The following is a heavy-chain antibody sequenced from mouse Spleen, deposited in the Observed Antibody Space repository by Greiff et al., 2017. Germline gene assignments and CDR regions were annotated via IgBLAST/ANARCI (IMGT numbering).Heavy chain of an antibody. V-gene: IGHV1-7*01. CDR3: ARRRYPLYYFDY. D-gene: IGHD1-1*01. CDR2: INPSTGYT. CDR1: GYTFTSYW. J-gene: IGHJ2*01. Sequence: QVQLKESGAELAKPGASVKMSCKASGYTFTSYWMHWVKQRPGQGLEWIGYINPSTGYTEYNQKFKDKATLTADKSSSTAYMQLSSLTSEDSAVYYCARRRYPLYYFDYWGQGTTLTVSS.